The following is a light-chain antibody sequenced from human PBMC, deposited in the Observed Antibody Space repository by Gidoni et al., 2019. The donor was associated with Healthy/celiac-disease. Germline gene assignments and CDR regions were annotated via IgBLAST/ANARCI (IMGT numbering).Light chain of an antibody. CDR2: AAS. V-gene: IGKV1-39*01. Sequence: DLPMTHSPSSLSASVGDRVTITCRASQSISSYLNWYQQKPGKAPKLLIYAASSLQSGVPSRFSGSGSGTDFTLTISSLQPEDFATYYCQQSYSTPPTFGQGTKVEIK. CDR3: QQSYSTPPT. J-gene: IGKJ1*01. CDR1: QSISSY.